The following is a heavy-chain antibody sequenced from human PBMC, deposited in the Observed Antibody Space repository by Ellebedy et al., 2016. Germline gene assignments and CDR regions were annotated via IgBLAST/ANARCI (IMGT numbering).Heavy chain of an antibody. CDR3: ARGNHYYDSSGYHD. CDR2: ISTSNGDT. Sequence: ASVKVSCXASGYTFTSSGITWVRQAPGQGLEWMGWISTSNGDTNYAQKLQGRVTMTTDPSTSTAYMELRSLRSDDTAVHYCARGNHYYDSSGYHDWGQGTLVTVSS. D-gene: IGHD3-22*01. CDR1: GYTFTSSG. V-gene: IGHV1-18*01. J-gene: IGHJ4*02.